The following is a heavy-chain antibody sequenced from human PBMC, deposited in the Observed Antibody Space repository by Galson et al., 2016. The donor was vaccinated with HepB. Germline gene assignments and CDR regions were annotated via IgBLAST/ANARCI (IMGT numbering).Heavy chain of an antibody. CDR2: ISAYNGDT. CDR3: ARDPVSFRAVAGTTAFDI. V-gene: IGHV1-18*01. J-gene: IGHJ3*02. Sequence: SVKVSCKASGYTFTNYGINWVRQAPGQGLEWMGWISAYNGDTKYAQKVQGRVTLTTDTSTSTAYMEVRSLRSDDTAVYYCARDPVSFRAVAGTTAFDIWGQGTMVTVSS. D-gene: IGHD6-19*01. CDR1: GYTFTNYG.